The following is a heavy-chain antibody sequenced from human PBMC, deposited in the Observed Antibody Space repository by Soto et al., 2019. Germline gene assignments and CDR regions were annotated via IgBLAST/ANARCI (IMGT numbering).Heavy chain of an antibody. Sequence: PSETLSLTCTVSGGSISSGDYYWSWIRQPPGKGLEWIGYIYYSGSTYYNPSLKSRASISVDTSKNQFSLKLTSVTDADTAVYYCARGPAGDKVDYWGQGTLVTVSS. CDR1: GGSISSGDYY. CDR3: ARGPAGDKVDY. CDR2: IYYSGST. J-gene: IGHJ4*02. D-gene: IGHD7-27*01. V-gene: IGHV4-30-4*01.